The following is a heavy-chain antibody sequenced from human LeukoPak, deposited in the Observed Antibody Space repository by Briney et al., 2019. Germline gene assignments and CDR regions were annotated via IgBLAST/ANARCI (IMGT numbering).Heavy chain of an antibody. Sequence: PGGSLRLSCAASGFLFRTSGMCWVRQAPGKGLEWVSYIGSSSSPIYYADSVKGRFTISRDNAKSALYLQMNSLRDEDTAVYYCAAAGGFDYWGQGTLVTVSS. D-gene: IGHD3-10*01. V-gene: IGHV3-48*02. CDR2: IGSSSSPI. CDR1: GFLFRTSG. J-gene: IGHJ4*02. CDR3: AAAGGFDY.